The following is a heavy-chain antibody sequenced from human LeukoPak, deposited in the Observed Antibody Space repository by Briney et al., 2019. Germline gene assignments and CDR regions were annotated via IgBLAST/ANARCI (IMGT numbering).Heavy chain of an antibody. Sequence: PGRSLRLSCAAPGFTFSNFGMHWVRQAPGKGLEWVAGISYDGSNQYYADSVKGRFTISRDSSNNTLYVQMNSLRAEDTAVYYCVNGRYYYGSGSYPEFDSWGQGTLVTVSS. V-gene: IGHV3-30*18. CDR2: ISYDGSNQ. D-gene: IGHD3-10*01. CDR3: VNGRYYYGSGSYPEFDS. CDR1: GFTFSNFG. J-gene: IGHJ4*02.